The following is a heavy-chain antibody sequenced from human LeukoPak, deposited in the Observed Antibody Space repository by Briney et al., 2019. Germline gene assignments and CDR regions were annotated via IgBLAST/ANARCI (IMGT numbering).Heavy chain of an antibody. Sequence: SETLSLTCTVSGGSISSGSYYWSWIRQPPGKGLEWIGYIYYSGSTNYNPSLKSRVTISVDTSKNQFSLKLSSVTAADTAVYYCARVHRTYYYYYYMDVWGKGTTVTVSS. V-gene: IGHV4-61*01. CDR3: ARVHRTYYYYYYMDV. J-gene: IGHJ6*03. CDR2: IYYSGST. CDR1: GGSISSGSYY. D-gene: IGHD1-14*01.